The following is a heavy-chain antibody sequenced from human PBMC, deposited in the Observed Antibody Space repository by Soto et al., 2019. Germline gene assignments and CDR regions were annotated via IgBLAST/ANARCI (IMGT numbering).Heavy chain of an antibody. V-gene: IGHV4-38-2*01. CDR1: VYSLNSVQF. D-gene: IGHD2-2*01. CDR3: ADAKLTGARFYGMEV. Sequence: SSTXSLTCVVSVYSLNSVQFFVCIRQPPGKVLQWIGSLSQNGGTYRNPSLRSRVTLSVDTSKNQFSLKLTSVTAADAAVYYCADAKLTGARFYGMEVWGQGSTV. J-gene: IGHJ6*01. CDR2: LSQNGGT.